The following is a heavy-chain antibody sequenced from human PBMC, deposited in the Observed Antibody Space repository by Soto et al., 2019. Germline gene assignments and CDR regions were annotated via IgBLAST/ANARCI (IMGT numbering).Heavy chain of an antibody. CDR2: MNPNSGNT. D-gene: IGHD3-3*01. CDR3: ARYYDFWSGYLFSGGMDV. Sequence: ASVEVSCKASGYTFTSCDINWVRQATGQGLEWMGWMNPNSGNTGYAQKFQGRVTMTRNTSISTAYMELSSLRSEDTAVYYCARYYDFWSGYLFSGGMDVWGQGTTVTVSS. CDR1: GYTFTSCD. V-gene: IGHV1-8*01. J-gene: IGHJ6*02.